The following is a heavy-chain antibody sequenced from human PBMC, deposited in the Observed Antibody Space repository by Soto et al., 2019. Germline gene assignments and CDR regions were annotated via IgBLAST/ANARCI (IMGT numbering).Heavy chain of an antibody. V-gene: IGHV6-1*01. D-gene: IGHD3-3*01. CDR2: TYYRSKWYN. CDR1: GDSVSSNSAA. CDR3: AREPQVGVVIILYYYYYYGMDV. J-gene: IGHJ6*02. Sequence: PSQTLSITCAISGDSVSSNSAAWNWIRQSPSRGLEWLGRTYYRSKWYNDYAVSVKSRITINPDTSKNQFSLQLNSVTPEDTAVYYCAREPQVGVVIILYYYYYYGMDVWGQGTTVTVSS.